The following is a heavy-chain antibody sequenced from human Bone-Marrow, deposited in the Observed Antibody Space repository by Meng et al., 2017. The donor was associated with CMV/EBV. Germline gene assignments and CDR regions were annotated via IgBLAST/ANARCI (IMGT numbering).Heavy chain of an antibody. Sequence: ASVKVSCKASGYTFTGYYMHWVRQAPGQGLEWMGWISAYSGDTKYAQNFQGRVTMTTVKLTSTAYMELRSLRSDDTAVYYCARGHGGTVNPTIGYYYYGTDVWGQGTTVTVYS. V-gene: IGHV1-18*04. J-gene: IGHJ6*02. CDR1: GYTFTGYY. CDR2: ISAYSGDT. CDR3: ARGHGGTVNPTIGYYYYGTDV. D-gene: IGHD3-16*01.